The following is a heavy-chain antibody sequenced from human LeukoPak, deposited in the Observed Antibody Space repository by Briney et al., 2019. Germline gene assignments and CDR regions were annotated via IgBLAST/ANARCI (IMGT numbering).Heavy chain of an antibody. J-gene: IGHJ4*02. Sequence: PSETLSLTCTVSGGSISSSSYYWGWIRQPPGKGLEWIGSIYYSGSIYYNPSLKSRVTISVDTSKNQFSLKLSSVTAADTAVYYCVSGDGRGYGSECWGQGTLVTVSS. D-gene: IGHD5-18*01. V-gene: IGHV4-39*01. CDR3: VSGDGRGYGSEC. CDR1: GGSISSSSYY. CDR2: IYYSGSI.